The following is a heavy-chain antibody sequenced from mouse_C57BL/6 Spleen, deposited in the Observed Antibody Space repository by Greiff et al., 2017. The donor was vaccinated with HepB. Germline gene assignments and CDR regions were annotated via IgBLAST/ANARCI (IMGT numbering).Heavy chain of an antibody. D-gene: IGHD4-1*01. J-gene: IGHJ4*01. CDR1: GFTFSDYG. Sequence: VQLKESGGGLVQPGGSLKLSCAASGFTFSDYGMAWVRQAPRKGPEWVAFISNLAYSIYYADTVTGRFTISRENAKNTLYLEMSSLRSEDTAMYYCARDWDAMDYWGQGTSVTVSS. CDR3: ARDWDAMDY. CDR2: ISNLAYSI. V-gene: IGHV5-15*01.